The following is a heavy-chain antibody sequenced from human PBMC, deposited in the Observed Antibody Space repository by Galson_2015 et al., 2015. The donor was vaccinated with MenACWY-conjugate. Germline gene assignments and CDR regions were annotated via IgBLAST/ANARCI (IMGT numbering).Heavy chain of an antibody. CDR2: ISWDGGST. CDR1: GFTFDDYT. CDR3: AKDARAYSSGYYYDY. J-gene: IGHJ4*02. D-gene: IGHD3-22*01. Sequence: SLRLSCAASGFTFDDYTMHWVRQAPGKGLEWVSLISWDGGSTYYADSVKGRFTISRDNSKNSLYLQMNSLRTEDTALYYCAKDARAYSSGYYYDYWGQGTLVTVSS. V-gene: IGHV3-43*01.